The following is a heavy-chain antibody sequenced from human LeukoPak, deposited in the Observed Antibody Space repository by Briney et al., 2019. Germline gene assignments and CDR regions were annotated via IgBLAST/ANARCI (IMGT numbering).Heavy chain of an antibody. CDR1: GGTFSSYA. D-gene: IGHD3-10*01. Sequence: ASVKVSCKASGGTFSSYAISWVRQAPGKGLEWMGGFDPEDGETIYAQKFQGRVTMTEDTSTDTAYMELSSLRSEDTAVYYCATRFGELLYRFDYWGQGTLVTVSS. CDR2: FDPEDGET. J-gene: IGHJ4*02. V-gene: IGHV1-24*01. CDR3: ATRFGELLYRFDY.